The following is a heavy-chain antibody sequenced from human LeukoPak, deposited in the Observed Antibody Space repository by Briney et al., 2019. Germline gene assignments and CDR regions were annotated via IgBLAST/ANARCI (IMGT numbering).Heavy chain of an antibody. V-gene: IGHV4-39*02. CDR1: GGSISSSIYN. Sequence: NASETLSLTCTISGGSISSSIYNWGWIRQSPGKGLEWIGSIYYTGITNYNPSLKSRLTISVDTSKNQFSLRLSSVTAADTSVYYCARERDYYDSSGDNWFDPWGQGTLVTVSS. D-gene: IGHD3-22*01. CDR3: ARERDYYDSSGDNWFDP. J-gene: IGHJ5*02. CDR2: IYYTGIT.